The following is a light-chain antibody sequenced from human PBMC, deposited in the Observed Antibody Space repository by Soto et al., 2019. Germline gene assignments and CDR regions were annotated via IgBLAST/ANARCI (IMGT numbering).Light chain of an antibody. V-gene: IGKV3-15*01. CDR1: QSVSSN. CDR2: GAS. J-gene: IGKJ1*01. Sequence: ERVMTQSTATLSVSPGERATLACRASQSVSSNLAWYQQKPGQAPRLLIYGASTTATGIPARFSGSGSGTEFTLTISSLQSEDFAVYYCQQYNNWPRTFGQGTKVDI. CDR3: QQYNNWPRT.